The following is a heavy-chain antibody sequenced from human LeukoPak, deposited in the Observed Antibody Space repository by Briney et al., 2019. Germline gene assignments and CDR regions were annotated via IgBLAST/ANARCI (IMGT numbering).Heavy chain of an antibody. CDR3: AKEPGEGGSAFDY. CDR2: ISYDGSNK. V-gene: IGHV3-30*18. D-gene: IGHD3-16*01. Sequence: PGRSLRLSCAASGVTFSNYGMHWVRQAPGKGLEWVAVISYDGSNKYYADSVKGRFTISRDNSKNTLYLQMNSLRAEDTAVYYCAKEPGEGGSAFDYWGQGTLVTVYS. CDR1: GVTFSNYG. J-gene: IGHJ4*02.